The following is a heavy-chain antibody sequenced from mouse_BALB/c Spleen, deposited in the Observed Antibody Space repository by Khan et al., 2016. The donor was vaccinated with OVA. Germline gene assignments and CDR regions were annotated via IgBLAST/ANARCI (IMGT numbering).Heavy chain of an antibody. J-gene: IGHJ3*01. D-gene: IGHD1-2*01. CDR1: GFTFTDYY. Sequence: EVELVESGGGLVQPGGSLRLSCATSGFTFTDYYMNWVRQPPGKALEWLGFIRKKASGYTTEYSPSMKGRFTISRDNSQSILYLQMNTLRAEDRATYYCARVDYGDGLADWGQGTLVTVSA. CDR3: ARVDYGDGLAD. V-gene: IGHV7-3*02. CDR2: IRKKASGYTT.